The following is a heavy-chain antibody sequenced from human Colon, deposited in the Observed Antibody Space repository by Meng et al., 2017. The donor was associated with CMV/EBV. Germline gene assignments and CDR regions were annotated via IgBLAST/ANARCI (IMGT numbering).Heavy chain of an antibody. CDR1: GLNFSNCA. CDR2: TSFDGSHA. D-gene: IGHD5-12*01. J-gene: IGHJ4*02. Sequence: VSGLNFSNCAMHWVRQAPGKGLEWVAFTSFDGSHAKYADSVKGRFTITRDNSNNRLYLQMNSLRIEDTAVYYCAPDGGLRVANYYEHWGQGTLVTVSS. CDR3: APDGGLRVANYYEH. V-gene: IGHV3-30*04.